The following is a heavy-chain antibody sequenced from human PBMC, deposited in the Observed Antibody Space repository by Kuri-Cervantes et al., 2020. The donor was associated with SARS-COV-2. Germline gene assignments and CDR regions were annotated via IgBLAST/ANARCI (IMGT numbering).Heavy chain of an antibody. Sequence: GGSLRLSCAVSGFTFSSSWLHWVCQAPEKGLEWVADIKCDGSEKYYVDSVKGRLTNARDNAKNSLYMQMNSLRDEDTAVYYCGSPVVVAAPGAFDIWGQGTMVTVSS. D-gene: IGHD2-15*01. CDR3: GSPVVVAAPGAFDI. CDR2: IKCDGSEK. CDR1: GFTFSSSW. J-gene: IGHJ3*02. V-gene: IGHV3-52*01.